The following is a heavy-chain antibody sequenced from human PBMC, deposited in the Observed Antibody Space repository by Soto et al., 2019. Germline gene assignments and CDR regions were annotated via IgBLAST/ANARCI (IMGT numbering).Heavy chain of an antibody. J-gene: IGHJ4*02. Sequence: QVQPVESGGGVVQPGRSLRLSCAASGFTFSSYGMHWVRQAPGKGLEWVAVISYDGSNKYYADSVKGPFTISRDNSKNTLYLQMNSLRAEDTAVYYCAKGDDCGGDCYPTSHWGQGTLVTVSS. CDR1: GFTFSSYG. CDR2: ISYDGSNK. D-gene: IGHD2-21*02. V-gene: IGHV3-30*18. CDR3: AKGDDCGGDCYPTSH.